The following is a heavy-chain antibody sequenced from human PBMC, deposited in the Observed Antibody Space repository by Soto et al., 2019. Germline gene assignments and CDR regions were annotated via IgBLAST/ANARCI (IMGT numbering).Heavy chain of an antibody. CDR3: ARGSRLWLKH. Sequence: QVQLQQWGAGLLKPSETLSLTCAVYGGSFSGYYLSWIRQPPGKGLEWIGEINHSGSTNYNPSLKSRVTISVDTSKNQFSLKLSSVTAADTAVYYCARGSRLWLKHWGQGTLVTVSS. D-gene: IGHD5-18*01. CDR2: INHSGST. CDR1: GGSFSGYY. V-gene: IGHV4-34*01. J-gene: IGHJ1*01.